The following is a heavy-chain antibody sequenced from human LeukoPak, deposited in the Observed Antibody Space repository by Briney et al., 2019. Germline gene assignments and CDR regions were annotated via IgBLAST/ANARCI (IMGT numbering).Heavy chain of an antibody. D-gene: IGHD3-16*01. V-gene: IGHV4-61*10. CDR3: ARVPEYDYWYFDL. J-gene: IGHJ2*01. Sequence: SETLSLTCTVSGGSISSGSYYWSWIRQPAGKGLEWIGYIYYSGSTNYNPSLKSRVTISVDTSKNQFSLKLSSVTAADTAVYYCARVPEYDYWYFDLWGRGTLVTVSS. CDR1: GGSISSGSYY. CDR2: IYYSGST.